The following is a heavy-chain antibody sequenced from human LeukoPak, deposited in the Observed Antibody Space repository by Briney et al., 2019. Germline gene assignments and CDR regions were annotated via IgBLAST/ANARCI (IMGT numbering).Heavy chain of an antibody. CDR3: GRGGDGIDF. Sequence: PGGSLRLSCAVSGFTFRNYLMHWVRQAPGQGLVWVSRINQDESKAYADSVRGRFTVSRDNAKNMLYLHLSGLRAEDTAVYLCGRGGDGIDFWGQGTTVIVSS. V-gene: IGHV3-74*01. J-gene: IGHJ3*01. D-gene: IGHD5-24*01. CDR2: INQDESKA. CDR1: GFTFRNYL.